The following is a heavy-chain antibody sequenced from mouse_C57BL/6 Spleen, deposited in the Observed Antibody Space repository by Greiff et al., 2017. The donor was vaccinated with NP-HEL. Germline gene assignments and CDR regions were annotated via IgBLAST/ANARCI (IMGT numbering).Heavy chain of an antibody. J-gene: IGHJ2*01. CDR1: GYSITSGYY. CDR2: ISYDGSN. Sequence: EVQVVESGPGLVKPSQSLSLTCSVTGYSITSGYYWNWIRQFPGNKLEWMGYISYDGSNNYNPSLKNRISITRDTSKNQFFLKLNSVTTEDTATYYCARERYYGSSYVPYYFDYWGQGTTLTVSS. CDR3: ARERYYGSSYVPYYFDY. D-gene: IGHD1-1*01. V-gene: IGHV3-6*01.